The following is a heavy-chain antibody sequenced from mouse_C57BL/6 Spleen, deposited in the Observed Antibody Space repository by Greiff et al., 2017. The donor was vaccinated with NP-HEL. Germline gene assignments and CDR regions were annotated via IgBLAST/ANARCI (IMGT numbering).Heavy chain of an antibody. V-gene: IGHV5-16*01. CDR1: GFTFSDYY. CDR3: ARDGTYYGKGFAY. D-gene: IGHD2-10*01. CDR2: INYDGSST. Sequence: EVMLVESEGGLVQPGSSMKLSCTASGFTFSDYYMAWVRQVPEKGLEWVANINYDGSSTYYLDSLKSRFIISRDNAKNILYLQMSSLKSEDTATYYCARDGTYYGKGFAYWGQGTLVTVSA. J-gene: IGHJ3*01.